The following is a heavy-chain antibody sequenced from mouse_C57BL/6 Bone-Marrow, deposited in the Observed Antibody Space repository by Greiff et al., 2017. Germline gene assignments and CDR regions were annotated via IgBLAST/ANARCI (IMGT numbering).Heavy chain of an antibody. J-gene: IGHJ1*03. CDR1: GFTFSDFY. CDR2: SRNKANDYTT. CDR3: ARDVGDYDGGYFDV. V-gene: IGHV7-1*01. D-gene: IGHD2-4*01. Sequence: VNLVESGGGLVQSGRSLRLSCATSGFTFSDFYMEWVRQAPGKGLEWIAASRNKANDYTTEYSASVKGRFIVSRDTSQSILYLQMNALRAEDTAIYYCARDVGDYDGGYFDVWGTGTTVTVSS.